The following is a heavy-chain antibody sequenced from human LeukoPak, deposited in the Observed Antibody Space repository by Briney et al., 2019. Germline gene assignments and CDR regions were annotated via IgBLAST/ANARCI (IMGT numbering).Heavy chain of an antibody. Sequence: GGSLRLSCAASGFTFSSYAMHWVRQAPGKGLEYVSAITSNGDKTYYGNSVKGRFTISRDNSKNTLYLQMGSLRIEDMAVYYCPRGGATTLFDYWGQGTLATVSS. D-gene: IGHD1-26*01. CDR2: ITSNGDKT. CDR1: GFTFSSYA. J-gene: IGHJ4*02. V-gene: IGHV3-64*01. CDR3: PRGGATTLFDY.